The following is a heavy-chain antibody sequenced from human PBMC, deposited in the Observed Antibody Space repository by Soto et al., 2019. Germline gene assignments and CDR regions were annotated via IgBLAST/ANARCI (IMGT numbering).Heavy chain of an antibody. V-gene: IGHV4-59*08. J-gene: IGHJ6*02. Sequence: QVHLQESGPGLVKPSETLSLTCTVSGGSMSSHKWSWIRQPPGKELEWIGYIHDSGDTSYNASLKGRVTISVDTSKREFSLKLRSVTAADTAVYYCVRQGFGDLHGLVDVWGQGTMVTVSS. CDR1: GGSMSSHK. CDR3: VRQGFGDLHGLVDV. D-gene: IGHD3-10*01. CDR2: IHDSGDT.